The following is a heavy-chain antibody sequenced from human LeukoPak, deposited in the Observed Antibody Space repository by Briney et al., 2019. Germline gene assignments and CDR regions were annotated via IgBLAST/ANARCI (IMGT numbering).Heavy chain of an antibody. J-gene: IGHJ6*02. CDR3: ARDYFRYYYGMDV. CDR2: ISGSGGST. Sequence: GGSLRLSCAASGFTFSSYAMSWVRQAPGKGLEWVSAISGSGGSTYYADSVKGRFTISRDNSKNTLYLQMNSLRAEDTAVYYCARDYFRYYYGMDVWGQGTTVTVSS. D-gene: IGHD2-21*01. V-gene: IGHV3-23*01. CDR1: GFTFSSYA.